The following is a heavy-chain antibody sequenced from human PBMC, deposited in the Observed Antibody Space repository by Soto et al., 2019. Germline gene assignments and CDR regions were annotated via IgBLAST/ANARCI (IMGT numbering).Heavy chain of an antibody. CDR1: GYSFTSYW. CDR3: ARLTRGIAEAGGEDYYYGMDV. V-gene: IGHV5-10-1*01. J-gene: IGHJ6*02. CDR2: IDPSDSYT. Sequence: GESLKISCKGSGYSFTSYWIIWVLQMPGKGLEAMGRIDPSDSYTNYSPSFQGHVTISADKSISTAYLQWSSLKASDTAMYYCARLTRGIAEAGGEDYYYGMDVWGQGTTVTVSS. D-gene: IGHD6-13*01.